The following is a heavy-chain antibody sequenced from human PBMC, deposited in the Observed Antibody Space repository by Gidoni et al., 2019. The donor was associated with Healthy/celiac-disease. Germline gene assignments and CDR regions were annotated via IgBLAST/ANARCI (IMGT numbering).Heavy chain of an antibody. D-gene: IGHD3-22*01. Sequence: EVQLLESGGGLVQPGGSLRLSCAASGFTFSSYAMSWVRQAPGKGLEWVSAISGSGGSTYYADSVKGRFTISRDNSKNTLYLQMNSLRAEDTAVYYCAKAKTYYYDSSGYSDAFDIWGQGTMVTVSS. CDR3: AKAKTYYYDSSGYSDAFDI. V-gene: IGHV3-23*01. CDR2: ISGSGGST. CDR1: GFTFSSYA. J-gene: IGHJ3*02.